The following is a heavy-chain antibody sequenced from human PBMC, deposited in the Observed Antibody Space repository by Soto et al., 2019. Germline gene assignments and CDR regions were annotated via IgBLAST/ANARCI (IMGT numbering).Heavy chain of an antibody. CDR1: GGTFSSYS. CDR2: VIPILDMA. D-gene: IGHD2-2*01. V-gene: IGHV1-69*02. CDR3: ARGGAVVVPGAVDRHNWFDP. Sequence: QVQLVQSGAEVKKPGSSVKVSCEASGGTFSSYSFSWVRQAPGQGLEWMGRVIPILDMANYAQKFQGRVTITADTSTSTVYMEMSSLTSQDTAVYFCARGGAVVVPGAVDRHNWFDPWGQGSLVTVAS. J-gene: IGHJ5*02.